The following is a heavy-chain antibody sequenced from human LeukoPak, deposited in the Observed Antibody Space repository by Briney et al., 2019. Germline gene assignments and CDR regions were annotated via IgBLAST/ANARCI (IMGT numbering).Heavy chain of an antibody. CDR1: GFSFSTYA. D-gene: IGHD1-26*01. J-gene: IGHJ3*02. CDR2: IWSDASNQ. V-gene: IGHV3-33*06. Sequence: GTSLRLSCAASGFSFSTYAMHWVRQAPGKGLDWVAMIWSDASNQYYADSVKGRFTISRDNSKNTLYLQMNSLRAEDTAVYYCAKESLYSIDAFDIWGQGTMVTVSS. CDR3: AKESLYSIDAFDI.